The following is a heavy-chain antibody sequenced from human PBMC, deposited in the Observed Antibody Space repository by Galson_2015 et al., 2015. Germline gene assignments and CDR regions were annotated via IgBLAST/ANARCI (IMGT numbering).Heavy chain of an antibody. Sequence: SVKVSCKASGGTFSSYAISWVRQAPGQGLEWMGGIIPIFGTANYAQKFQGRVTITADESTSTAYMELSSLRSEDTAVYYCASFRFPAAMGGWFDPWGQGTLVTVSS. CDR1: GGTFSSYA. D-gene: IGHD2-2*01. V-gene: IGHV1-69*13. J-gene: IGHJ5*02. CDR2: IIPIFGTA. CDR3: ASFRFPAAMGGWFDP.